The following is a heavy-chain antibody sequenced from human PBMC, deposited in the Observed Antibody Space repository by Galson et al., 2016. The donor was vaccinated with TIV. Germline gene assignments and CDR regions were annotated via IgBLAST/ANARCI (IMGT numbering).Heavy chain of an antibody. CDR1: GYSINSGYY. Sequence: SETLSLTCAVSGYSINSGYYWGWIRQPPGRGLQWIGSIYESGTTYYNPSLKSRLTMSVDTSKNQFSLKLSSVSAADTAVDCCVREGSTVTMHHYFGMDVWGHATSVTVCS. J-gene: IGHJ6*02. CDR2: IYESGTT. V-gene: IGHV4-38-2*02. D-gene: IGHD4-17*01. CDR3: VREGSTVTMHHYFGMDV.